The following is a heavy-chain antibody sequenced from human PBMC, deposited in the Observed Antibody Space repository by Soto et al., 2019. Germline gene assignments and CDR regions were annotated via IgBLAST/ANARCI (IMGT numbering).Heavy chain of an antibody. CDR1: GYTFTSYD. Sequence: ASVKVSCKASGYTFTSYDINWMRQATGQVLLLMGWMNPNSGNTGYAQKFQGRVTMTRNTSISTAYMELSSLRSEDTSVYYCARGSSLLDYYYYMDVWGKGTTVTVSS. V-gene: IGHV1-8*01. CDR3: ARGSSLLDYYYYMDV. J-gene: IGHJ6*03. CDR2: MNPNSGNT.